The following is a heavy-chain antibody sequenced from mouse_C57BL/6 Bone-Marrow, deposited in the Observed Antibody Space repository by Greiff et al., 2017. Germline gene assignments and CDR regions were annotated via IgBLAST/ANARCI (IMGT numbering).Heavy chain of an antibody. CDR2: FHPYNDDT. J-gene: IGHJ2*01. V-gene: IGHV1-47*01. CDR3: ARGGNYGGYYFDY. CDR1: GYTFTTYP. Sequence: LQESGAELVKPGASVKMSCKASGYTFTTYPIEWMKQNHGKSLEGIGNFHPYNDDTKYNEKFKGKATLTVEKSSSTVYLELSRLTSDDSAVYYCARGGNYGGYYFDYWGQGTTLTVSS. D-gene: IGHD2-1*01.